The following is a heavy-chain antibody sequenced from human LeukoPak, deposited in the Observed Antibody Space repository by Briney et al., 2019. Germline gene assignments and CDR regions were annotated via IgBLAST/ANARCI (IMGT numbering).Heavy chain of an antibody. CDR1: GFTFSSYS. CDR3: ARDLDRITMVRGVTSH. J-gene: IGHJ4*02. V-gene: IGHV3-48*02. Sequence: GGSLRLSCAASGFTFSSYSMNWVRQAPEKGLEWASYISSSSSTIYYADSVKGRFTISRDNAKNSLYLQMNSLRDEDTAVYYCARDLDRITMVRGVTSHWGQGTLVTVSS. D-gene: IGHD3-10*01. CDR2: ISSSSSTI.